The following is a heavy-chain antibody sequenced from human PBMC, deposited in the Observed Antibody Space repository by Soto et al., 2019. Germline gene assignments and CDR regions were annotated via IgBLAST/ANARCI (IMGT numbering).Heavy chain of an antibody. Sequence: EVQLLESGGGLVQPGGSLRPSCTASGFTFSNYAMSWFRQTQGKGMEWFSTISGSGESTNYADSVKGQFAISRDNSNNMLYVQMDSLRVEDTAVYYCAKENRRGYCSGGICYGYFDYWGQGTLVTVSS. CDR2: ISGSGEST. J-gene: IGHJ4*02. D-gene: IGHD2-15*01. CDR3: AKENRRGYCSGGICYGYFDY. CDR1: GFTFSNYA. V-gene: IGHV3-23*01.